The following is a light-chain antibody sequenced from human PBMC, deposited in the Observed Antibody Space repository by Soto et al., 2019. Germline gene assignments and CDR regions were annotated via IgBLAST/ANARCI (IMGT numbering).Light chain of an antibody. Sequence: LTQPASVSGSPGQSITISCTGTSSDVGGYNYVSWYQQHPGKALKLMIYDVSNRPSGVSNHFSGSKSGNTASLTISGLQAEDEADYYCSSYTSSSTYVFGTGTKVTVL. J-gene: IGLJ1*01. CDR1: SSDVGGYNY. CDR3: SSYTSSSTYV. V-gene: IGLV2-14*01. CDR2: DVS.